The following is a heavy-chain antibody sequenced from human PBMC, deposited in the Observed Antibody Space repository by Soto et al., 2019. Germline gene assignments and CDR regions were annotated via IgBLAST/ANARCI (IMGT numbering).Heavy chain of an antibody. CDR3: ARDRVPGSGLPAY. CDR2: IRTSVGDT. J-gene: IGHJ4*02. CDR1: GFTFSSYA. Sequence: VGSLRLSCAASGFTFSSYAMNWVRQAPGKGLEWVSTIRTSVGDTYYAASVKGRFTISRDNAKNSLYLHMNRLRDEDTGVYYRARDRVPGSGLPAYWGQGTLVTVSS. V-gene: IGHV3-21*01. D-gene: IGHD6-19*01.